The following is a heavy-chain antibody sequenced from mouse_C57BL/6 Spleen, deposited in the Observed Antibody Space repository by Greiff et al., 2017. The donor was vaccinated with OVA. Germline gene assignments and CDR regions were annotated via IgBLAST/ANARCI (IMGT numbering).Heavy chain of an antibody. J-gene: IGHJ3*01. CDR2: INPGSGGT. CDR3: ASSRSSEKAWFAY. CDR1: GYAFTNYL. V-gene: IGHV1-54*01. D-gene: IGHD1-1*01. Sequence: QVQLKQSGAELVRPGTSVKVSCKASGYAFTNYLIEWVKQRPGQGLEWIGVINPGSGGTNYNEKFKGKTTLTADKSSSTAYMQLSSLTSEDSAVYVGASSRSSEKAWFAYWGQGTLVTVSA.